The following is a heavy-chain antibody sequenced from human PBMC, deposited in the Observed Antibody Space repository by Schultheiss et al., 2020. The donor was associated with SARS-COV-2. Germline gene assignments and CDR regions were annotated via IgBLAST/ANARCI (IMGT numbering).Heavy chain of an antibody. CDR3: ALTMFRGAIIFRDY. CDR1: GYTFTSYG. D-gene: IGHD3-10*01. Sequence: ASVKVSCKASGYTFTSYGISWVRQAPGQGLEWMGWISAYNGNTNYAQKLQGRVTMTTDTSTSTAYMELRSLRSDDTAVYYCALTMFRGAIIFRDYWGQGTLVTVSS. CDR2: ISAYNGNT. J-gene: IGHJ4*02. V-gene: IGHV1-18*04.